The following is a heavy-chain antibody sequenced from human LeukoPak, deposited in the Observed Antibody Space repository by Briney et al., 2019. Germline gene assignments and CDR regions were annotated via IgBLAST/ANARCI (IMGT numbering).Heavy chain of an antibody. Sequence: SVKVSCKASGGTFSSYAISWVRQAPGQGLEWMGGIIPIFGTANYAQKFQGRVTITADEATSTAHMELSSLRSEDTAVYYCARGRRAAAGKNAFDIWGQGTMVTVSS. V-gene: IGHV1-69*13. CDR1: GGTFSSYA. D-gene: IGHD6-13*01. CDR3: ARGRRAAAGKNAFDI. J-gene: IGHJ3*02. CDR2: IIPIFGTA.